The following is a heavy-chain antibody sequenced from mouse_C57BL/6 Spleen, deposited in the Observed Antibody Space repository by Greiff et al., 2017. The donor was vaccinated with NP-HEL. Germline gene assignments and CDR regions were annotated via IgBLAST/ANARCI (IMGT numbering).Heavy chain of an antibody. V-gene: IGHV5-17*01. CDR3: ARSSNSDY. CDR2: ISSGSSTI. Sequence: EVKLVESGGGLVKPGGSLKLSCAASGFTFSDYGMHWVRQAPEKGLEWVAYISSGSSTIYYADTVKGRFTISRDNANNSLFLQKTRLRSEDAAVYYCARSSNSDYWGQGTTLTVSS. CDR1: GFTFSDYG. D-gene: IGHD2-5*01. J-gene: IGHJ2*01.